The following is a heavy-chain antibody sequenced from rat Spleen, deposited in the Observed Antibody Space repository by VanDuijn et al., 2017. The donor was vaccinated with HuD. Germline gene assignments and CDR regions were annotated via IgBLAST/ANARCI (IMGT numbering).Heavy chain of an antibody. J-gene: IGHJ2*01. Sequence: EVQLVESGGGLVQPGRSLKLSCAASGFIFSNYYIAWVRQAPTKGLEWVAYISTGGGSTYYRDSVKGRFTISRDNSKSTLYLQMDSLRSEDTATYYCTTDGGGYKDYFDFWGQGVMVTVSS. V-gene: IGHV5-27*01. CDR1: GFIFSNYY. D-gene: IGHD1-11*01. CDR3: TTDGGGYKDYFDF. CDR2: ISTGGGST.